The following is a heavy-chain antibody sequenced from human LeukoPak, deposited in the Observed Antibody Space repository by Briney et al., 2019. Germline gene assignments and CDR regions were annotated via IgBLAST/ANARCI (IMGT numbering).Heavy chain of an antibody. V-gene: IGHV1-18*01. Sequence: GASVKVSCKASGYTFTNYGINWVRQAPGQGLEWMGWISAYNGHTNYAQKLQGRVTMTTDTSTSTAYMELRSLRSDDTAVYYCARGGPRSGYDSSGYRFGYWGQGTLVTVSS. CDR3: ARGGPRSGYDSSGYRFGY. D-gene: IGHD3-22*01. CDR1: GYTFTNYG. CDR2: ISAYNGHT. J-gene: IGHJ4*02.